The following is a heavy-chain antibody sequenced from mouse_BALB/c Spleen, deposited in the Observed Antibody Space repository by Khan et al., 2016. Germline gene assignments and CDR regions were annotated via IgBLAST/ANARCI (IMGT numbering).Heavy chain of an antibody. CDR1: GFTFSSYA. Sequence: EVELVESGGGLVKPGGSLKLSCAASGFTFSSYAMSWVRQTPEKRLEWVASISSGGSPFYPDILKGRFTISRDNARNILFLQMSSLRSEDTAMYYCTTKVYDFDCWGHGTTLTVAS. V-gene: IGHV5-6-5*01. J-gene: IGHJ2*01. CDR3: TTKVYDFDC. CDR2: ISSGGSP. D-gene: IGHD1-1*01.